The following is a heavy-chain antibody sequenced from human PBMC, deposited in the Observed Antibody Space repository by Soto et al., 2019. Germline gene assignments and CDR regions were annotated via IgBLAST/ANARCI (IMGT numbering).Heavy chain of an antibody. J-gene: IGHJ4*02. CDR1: GFTFSSHW. Sequence: GGSLRLSCAASGFTFSSHWMSWVRQAPGKGLEWVANIKQDGSEKYYVDSVKGRFTISRDNAKNSLYLQMNSLRAEDTAVFYCARDSFSGGRRTDYWGQGTLVTVSS. D-gene: IGHD2-15*01. CDR3: ARDSFSGGRRTDY. V-gene: IGHV3-7*01. CDR2: IKQDGSEK.